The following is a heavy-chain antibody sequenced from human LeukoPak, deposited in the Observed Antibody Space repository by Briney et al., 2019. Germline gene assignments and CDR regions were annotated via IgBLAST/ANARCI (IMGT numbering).Heavy chain of an antibody. CDR3: ARAQQFRVRGCYFDY. D-gene: IGHD3-10*01. J-gene: IGHJ4*02. V-gene: IGHV4-39*07. Sequence: KPSETLSLTCTVSGGSISSSSYYWGWIRQPPGKGLEWIGSIYYSGSTYYNPSLKSRVTISVDTSKNQFSLKLSSVTAADTAVYYCARAQQFRVRGCYFDYWGQGTLVTVSS. CDR2: IYYSGST. CDR1: GGSISSSSYY.